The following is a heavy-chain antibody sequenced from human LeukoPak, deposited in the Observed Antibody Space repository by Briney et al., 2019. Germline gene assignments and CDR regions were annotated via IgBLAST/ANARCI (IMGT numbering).Heavy chain of an antibody. CDR2: IYSGGSK. V-gene: IGHV3-53*01. Sequence: GGSLRLSCAASGFTVSSNYMSWVRQAPGKGLEWVSVIYSGGSKYYADSVKGRFTISRDNSKNTLYLQMNSLRAEDTAVYYCAKQEDIWFGELLPVDYWGQGTLVTVSS. J-gene: IGHJ4*02. CDR1: GFTVSSNY. D-gene: IGHD3-10*01. CDR3: AKQEDIWFGELLPVDY.